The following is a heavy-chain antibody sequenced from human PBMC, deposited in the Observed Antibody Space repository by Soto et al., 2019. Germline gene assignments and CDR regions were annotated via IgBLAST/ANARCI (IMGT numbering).Heavy chain of an antibody. CDR3: ARTARVCSGGSCYSEASY. Sequence: QVQLVQSGAEVKKPGASVKVSCKASGYTFTSYGISWVRQAPGQGLEWMGWISAYSGNTNYAQKLQGRVTMTTDTSTSTAYMELRSLRSDDTAVYYCARTARVCSGGSCYSEASYWGQGTLVTVSS. D-gene: IGHD2-15*01. J-gene: IGHJ4*02. CDR1: GYTFTSYG. CDR2: ISAYSGNT. V-gene: IGHV1-18*01.